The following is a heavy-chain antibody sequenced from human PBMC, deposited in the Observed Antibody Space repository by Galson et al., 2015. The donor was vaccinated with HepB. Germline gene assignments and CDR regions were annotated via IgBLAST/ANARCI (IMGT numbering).Heavy chain of an antibody. CDR3: SRDRTSHSSGYYAPRAFDI. D-gene: IGHD3-22*01. J-gene: IGHJ3*02. V-gene: IGHV3-66*01. CDR1: GFTVGSDH. Sequence: SLRLSCAASGFTVGSDHMSWVRQAPGEGLEWVSVIYTGGSTYYAAPVRRRFTISRDNSKNTLYLQMNNLRAEDTAVYYCSRDRTSHSSGYYAPRAFDIWGQGTMVTVSS. CDR2: IYTGGST.